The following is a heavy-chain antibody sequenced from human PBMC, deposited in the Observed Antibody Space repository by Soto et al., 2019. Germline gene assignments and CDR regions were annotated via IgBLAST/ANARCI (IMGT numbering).Heavy chain of an antibody. J-gene: IGHJ4*02. V-gene: IGHV3-53*01. Sequence: GALRLSCAASGFTVSSNYMSWVRQAPGKGLEWVSVIYSGGSTYYADSVKGRFTISRDNSKNTLYLQMNSLRAEDTAVYYCARKAYYASGRINLFDSWGQGTLVTVSS. CDR1: GFTVSSNY. D-gene: IGHD3-10*01. CDR3: ARKAYYASGRINLFDS. CDR2: IYSGGST.